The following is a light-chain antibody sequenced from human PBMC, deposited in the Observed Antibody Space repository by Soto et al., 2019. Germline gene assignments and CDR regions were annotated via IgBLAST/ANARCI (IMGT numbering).Light chain of an antibody. V-gene: IGKV1-9*01. CDR2: AAS. J-gene: IGKJ4*01. Sequence: DIQLTQSPSFLSASVGDRVTLTCRASQGVSRYLAWYQHTPGKAPKLLLYAASTMQYGVPSRFSGSGSGTEFTLPISSLQPEDFVTYYCQQLNSYPLTFGGGTKVEIK. CDR3: QQLNSYPLT. CDR1: QGVSRY.